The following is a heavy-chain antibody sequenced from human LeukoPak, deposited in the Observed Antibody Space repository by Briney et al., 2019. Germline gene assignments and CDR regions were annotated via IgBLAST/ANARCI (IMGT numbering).Heavy chain of an antibody. CDR2: ISWNSGRI. D-gene: IGHD3-22*01. V-gene: IGHV3-9*01. CDR1: GFTFDDYA. Sequence: GRSLRLSCAASGFTFDDYAMHWVRQAPGKGLEWVSGISWNSGRIGYADSVKGRFTLSRDNAKNSLYLQMNSLRAEDTALYYCAKGVRYYYDSSGYAPNWFDPWGREPWSPSPQ. CDR3: AKGVRYYYDSSGYAPNWFDP. J-gene: IGHJ5*02.